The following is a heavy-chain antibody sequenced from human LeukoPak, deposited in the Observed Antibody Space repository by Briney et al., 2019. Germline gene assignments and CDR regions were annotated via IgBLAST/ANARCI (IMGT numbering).Heavy chain of an antibody. CDR3: ARDQLYCSSSSCRNLGWFDP. CDR1: GGSISTNNW. CDR2: IYHSGTT. J-gene: IGHJ5*02. V-gene: IGHV4-4*02. D-gene: IGHD2-2*01. Sequence: SETLSLTCAVSGGSISTNNWWTWVRQPPGKGLEWIGEIYHSGTTNYDPSFMSRITLSVDRSKNQFSLKLSSVTAADTAVYYCARDQLYCSSSSCRNLGWFDPWGQGTLVTVSS.